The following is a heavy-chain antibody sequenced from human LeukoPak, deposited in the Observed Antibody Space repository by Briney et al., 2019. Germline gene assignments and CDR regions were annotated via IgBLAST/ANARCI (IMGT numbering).Heavy chain of an antibody. CDR2: INAGNGNT. D-gene: IGHD6-19*01. CDR1: RYTFTSYA. J-gene: IGHJ4*02. V-gene: IGHV1-3*01. Sequence: ASLKVSCKASRYTFTSYAMHWVRQAPGQRLEWMGWINAGNGNTKYSQKFQGRVTITRDTSASTAYMELSSLRSEDTAVYYCARSDIAVAGPEYWGQGTLVTVSS. CDR3: ARSDIAVAGPEY.